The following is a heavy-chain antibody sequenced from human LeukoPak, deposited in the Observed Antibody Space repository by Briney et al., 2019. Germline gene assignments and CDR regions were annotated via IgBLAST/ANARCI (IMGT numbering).Heavy chain of an antibody. CDR1: GFTVSSNY. V-gene: IGHV3-53*01. CDR2: IYAGGRT. CDR3: AGRGAAANDY. Sequence: GGSLRLSWAASGFTVSSNYMSWVRQAPGKGLEWVSIIYAGGRTYYADSVKGRFIISRDSSKNTLYLQMNSLRTEDTAVYYCAGRGAAANDYWGQGTLVTVSS. D-gene: IGHD6-13*01. J-gene: IGHJ4*02.